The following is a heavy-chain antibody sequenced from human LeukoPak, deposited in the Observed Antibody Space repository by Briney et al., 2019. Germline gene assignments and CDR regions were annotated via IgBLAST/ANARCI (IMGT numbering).Heavy chain of an antibody. CDR2: IYWDDDK. J-gene: IGHJ4*02. Sequence: SGPTLVEPTQTLTLTCTFSGFSLSTSGVGVGWIRQPPGKALEWLALIYWDDDKRYSPSLKSRLTITKDTSKNQVVLTMTNMDPVDTATYYCAHSRRTYYYDSSGFDYWGQGTLVTVSS. D-gene: IGHD3-22*01. V-gene: IGHV2-5*02. CDR1: GFSLSTSGVG. CDR3: AHSRRTYYYDSSGFDY.